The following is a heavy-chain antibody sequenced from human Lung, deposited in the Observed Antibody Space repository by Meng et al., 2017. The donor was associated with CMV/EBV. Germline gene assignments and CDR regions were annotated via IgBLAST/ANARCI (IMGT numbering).Heavy chain of an antibody. V-gene: IGHV3-11*01. CDR3: ARVDYQTNRGRWFDP. D-gene: IGHD2-2*01. CDR2: ISGSRSTI. J-gene: IGHJ5*02. Sequence: GESLKISCAASGFTFSDYYMSWIRQAPGKGLEWVSYISGSRSTIYYGDSVKGRFTISRDNAKNSLYLQMNSLRAEDTAVYYCARVDYQTNRGRWFDPWGHGTLVTVSS. CDR1: GFTFSDYY.